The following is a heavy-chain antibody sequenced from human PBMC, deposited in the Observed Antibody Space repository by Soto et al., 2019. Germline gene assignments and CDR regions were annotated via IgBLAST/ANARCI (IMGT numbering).Heavy chain of an antibody. CDR2: FKWNSGDV. J-gene: IGHJ6*02. V-gene: IGHV3-9*01. Sequence: SLKISCAAPGFTFGDYAMHWVRQVPGKGLEWVSGFKWNSGDVGYADSVKGRFTISRDNARNSLYLQMNSLRPEDTAVYYCAKDRSSGSPYYGMDFWGQGTMVTVSS. CDR3: AKDRSSGSPYYGMDF. D-gene: IGHD3-10*01. CDR1: GFTFGDYA.